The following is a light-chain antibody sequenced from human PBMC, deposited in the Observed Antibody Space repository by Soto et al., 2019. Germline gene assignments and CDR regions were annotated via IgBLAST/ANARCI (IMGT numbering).Light chain of an antibody. CDR2: GNS. Sequence: QSVLTQPPLVSGAPGQRVTISYTGSSSNIGAGYDVHWYQQLPGTAPKLLIYGNSNRPSGVPDRFSGSKSGTSASLAITGLQAEDEADYYCQSYDSSLSAVVFGGGTKLTVL. CDR3: QSYDSSLSAVV. J-gene: IGLJ2*01. CDR1: SSNIGAGYD. V-gene: IGLV1-40*01.